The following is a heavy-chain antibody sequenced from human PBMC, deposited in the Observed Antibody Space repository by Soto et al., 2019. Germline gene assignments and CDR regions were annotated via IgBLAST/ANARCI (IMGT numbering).Heavy chain of an antibody. J-gene: IGHJ5*02. CDR3: ARGAWFGETNWFDP. D-gene: IGHD3-10*01. CDR1: GGSISIGDYY. CDR2: IYYSGST. Sequence: SETLSLTCTVSGGSISIGDYYWSWIRQPPGKGLEWIGYIYYSGSTYYNPSLKSRVTISVDTSKNQFSLKLSSVTAADTAVYYCARGAWFGETNWFDPWGQGTLVTVSS. V-gene: IGHV4-30-4*01.